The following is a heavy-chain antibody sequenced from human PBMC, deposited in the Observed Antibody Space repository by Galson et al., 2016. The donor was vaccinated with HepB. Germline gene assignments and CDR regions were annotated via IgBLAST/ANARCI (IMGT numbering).Heavy chain of an antibody. D-gene: IGHD3-22*01. CDR2: ISASGIST. V-gene: IGHV3-23*01. CDR3: AKGHHYDSSGDAFDI. CDR1: GFTFTGYG. Sequence: SLRLSCAASGFTFTGYGMNWVRQDPGKGLEWVSFISASGISTHYADSVKGRFTISRDNSKNTLYLQMNGLRAGDTAVYYCAKGHHYDSSGDAFDIWGQGTMVTVSS. J-gene: IGHJ3*02.